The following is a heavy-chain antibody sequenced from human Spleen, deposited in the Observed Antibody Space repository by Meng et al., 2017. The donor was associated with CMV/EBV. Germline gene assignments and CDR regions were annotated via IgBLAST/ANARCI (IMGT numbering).Heavy chain of an antibody. CDR3: ARRYSNQYYGMDV. V-gene: IGHV3-20*01. CDR2: INWNGGST. D-gene: IGHD6-13*01. CDR1: GFTFDDYG. Sequence: GESLKISCAASGFTFDDYGMSWVRQAPGKGLEWVSGINWNGGSTGYADSVKGRFTISRDNAKNSLYLQMNSLRAEDTALYPCARRYSNQYYGMDVWGQGTTVTVSS. J-gene: IGHJ6*02.